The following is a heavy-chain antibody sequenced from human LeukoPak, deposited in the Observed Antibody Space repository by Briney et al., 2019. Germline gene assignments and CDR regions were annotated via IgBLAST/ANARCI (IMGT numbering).Heavy chain of an antibody. Sequence: GASVKVSCKASGYTFTSYYMHWVRQAPGQGLEWMGIINPSGGSTSYAQKFQGRVTMTRDMSTSTVYMELSSLRSEDTAVYYCARLVVVPAAKGYYYYMDVWGKGTTVTISS. CDR3: ARLVVVPAAKGYYYYMDV. J-gene: IGHJ6*03. CDR1: GYTFTSYY. CDR2: INPSGGST. D-gene: IGHD2-2*01. V-gene: IGHV1-46*01.